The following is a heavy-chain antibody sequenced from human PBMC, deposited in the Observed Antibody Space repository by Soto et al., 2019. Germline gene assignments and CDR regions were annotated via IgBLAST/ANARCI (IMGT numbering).Heavy chain of an antibody. CDR3: ARYDFGEFTKPPNPLAFDI. D-gene: IGHD3-10*01. J-gene: IGHJ3*02. CDR2: IYYSGTT. Sequence: SETPSLTCTVSGGSISSGGYYWSWILHHPGKGLEWIGYIYYSGTTYYNPSLKSRVTISVDTSKNQFSLKLNSVTAADTAVYHCARYDFGEFTKPPNPLAFDIWGQGTMVTVSS. V-gene: IGHV4-31*03. CDR1: GGSISSGGYY.